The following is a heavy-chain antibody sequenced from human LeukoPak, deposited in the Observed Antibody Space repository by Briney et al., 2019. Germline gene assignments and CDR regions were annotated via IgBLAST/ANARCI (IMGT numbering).Heavy chain of an antibody. CDR2: ISGSGGST. Sequence: GGSLRLSCAASGFTFSSYAMSWVRQAPGKGLEWVSAISGSGGSTYYADSVKGRFTISRDNSKNTLYLQMNSPRAEDTAVYYCAKANRQDWYFDLWGRGTLVTVSS. V-gene: IGHV3-23*01. D-gene: IGHD1-14*01. CDR1: GFTFSSYA. CDR3: AKANRQDWYFDL. J-gene: IGHJ2*01.